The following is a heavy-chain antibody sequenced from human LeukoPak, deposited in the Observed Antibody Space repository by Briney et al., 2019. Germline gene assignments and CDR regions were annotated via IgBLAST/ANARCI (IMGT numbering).Heavy chain of an antibody. CDR3: ATEANGTGYYH. Sequence: GGSLRLSCAASGFMFSSYEMNWVRQAPGKGLEWVSYISTSGSTIYYADSVKGRFTISRDNAKNSLYLQMNSLRAEDTAVYYCATEANGTGYYHWGQGTLVTVSS. D-gene: IGHD1-1*01. J-gene: IGHJ5*02. CDR2: ISTSGSTI. V-gene: IGHV3-48*03. CDR1: GFMFSSYE.